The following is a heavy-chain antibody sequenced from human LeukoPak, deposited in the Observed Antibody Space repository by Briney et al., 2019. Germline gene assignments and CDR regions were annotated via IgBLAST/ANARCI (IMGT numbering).Heavy chain of an antibody. CDR3: ARDGRYCSSTSCYDF. J-gene: IGHJ4*02. Sequence: GGSLRLSCAASGFTLSDYYMSWIRQAPGKGLEWISTINSISSNTKYADSVKGRFTISRENAKNSLYLQMNSLRDGDTAVYDCARDGRYCSSTSCYDFWGQGTLVTVSS. D-gene: IGHD2-2*01. V-gene: IGHV3-11*06. CDR1: GFTLSDYY. CDR2: INSISSNT.